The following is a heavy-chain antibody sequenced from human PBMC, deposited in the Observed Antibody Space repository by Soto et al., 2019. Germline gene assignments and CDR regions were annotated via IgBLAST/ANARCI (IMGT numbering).Heavy chain of an antibody. V-gene: IGHV4-34*01. CDR1: GGSFSGYY. CDR2: INHSGST. D-gene: IGHD2-2*01. Sequence: SETLSLTCAVYGGSFSGYYWSWIRQPPGKGLEWIGEINHSGSTNYNPSLKSRVTISVDTSKNQFSLKLSSVTAADTAVYYCARSPIGRRPVPAAMSLNWFDPWGQGTLVTVSS. CDR3: ARSPIGRRPVPAAMSLNWFDP. J-gene: IGHJ5*02.